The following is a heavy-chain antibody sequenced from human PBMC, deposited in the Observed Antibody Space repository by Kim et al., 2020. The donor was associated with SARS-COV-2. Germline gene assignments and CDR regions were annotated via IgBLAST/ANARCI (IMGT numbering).Heavy chain of an antibody. D-gene: IGHD4-17*01. CDR3: ARGNYGGNFGSPFDY. V-gene: IGHV5-51*01. Sequence: GESLKISCKGSGYRFTNYWIAWVRQMPGKGLEWMGIIYPGDSETRYSPSFQGQVTISADKSISVAFLQWSSLRASDTAMYYCARGNYGGNFGSPFDYWGQGTLVTVSS. J-gene: IGHJ4*02. CDR2: IYPGDSET. CDR1: GYRFTNYW.